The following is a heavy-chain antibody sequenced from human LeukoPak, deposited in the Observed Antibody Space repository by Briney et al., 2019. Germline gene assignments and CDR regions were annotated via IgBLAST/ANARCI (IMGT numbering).Heavy chain of an antibody. CDR1: GGSINSDNYY. J-gene: IGHJ3*01. CDR2: ISSSGTT. D-gene: IGHD3-10*01. CDR3: AREWSF. V-gene: IGHV4-61*02. Sequence: PSQTLSLTCTASGGSINSDNYYWNWLRQPAGKGLEWIGRISSSGTTNYNPSLNSRVTISLDTSKKQFSLMLNSVTAADTAVYYCAREWSFWGQGTKVTVSS.